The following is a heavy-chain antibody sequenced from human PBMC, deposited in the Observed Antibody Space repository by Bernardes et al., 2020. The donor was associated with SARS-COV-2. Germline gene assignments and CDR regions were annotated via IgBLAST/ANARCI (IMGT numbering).Heavy chain of an antibody. J-gene: IGHJ4*02. V-gene: IGHV3-48*01. Sequence: GGSLRLSCAASGFTFSSYSMNWVHQAPGKGLEWVSYISSSSSTIYYADSVKGRFTISRDNAKNSLYLQMNSLRAEDTAVYFCAKERRYNSAWYPIQFDYWGQGTLVTVSS. CDR2: ISSSSSTI. CDR1: GFTFSSYS. CDR3: AKERRYNSAWYPIQFDY. D-gene: IGHD6-19*01.